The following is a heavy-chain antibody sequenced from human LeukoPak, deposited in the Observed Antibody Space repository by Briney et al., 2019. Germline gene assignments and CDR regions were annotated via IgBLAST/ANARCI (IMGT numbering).Heavy chain of an antibody. Sequence: ASVKVSCKASGYTFTTYDINWVRQATGQGLEWMGWMNPNSGNTGYAQKFQGRVTMTRNTSISTAYMELSSVRSEDTAVYYCARAPNHDILTGYYIDYWGQGTLVTVSS. V-gene: IGHV1-8*01. CDR1: GYTFTTYD. CDR3: ARAPNHDILTGYYIDY. CDR2: MNPNSGNT. J-gene: IGHJ4*02. D-gene: IGHD3-9*01.